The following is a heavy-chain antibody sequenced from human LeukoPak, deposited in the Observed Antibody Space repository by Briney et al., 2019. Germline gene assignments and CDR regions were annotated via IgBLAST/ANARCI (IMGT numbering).Heavy chain of an antibody. CDR1: GFTFSYYY. J-gene: IGHJ4*02. CDR2: ISSVGSTI. Sequence: GGSLRLSCAASGFTFSYYYMSWIRQAPGKGLEWVSYISSVGSTIYYADSVKGRFTISRDNAKNSLYLQMNSLRAEDTAVYYCAREYYYYDSSGYYPPAYWGQGTLVTVSS. V-gene: IGHV3-11*01. D-gene: IGHD3-22*01. CDR3: AREYYYYDSSGYYPPAY.